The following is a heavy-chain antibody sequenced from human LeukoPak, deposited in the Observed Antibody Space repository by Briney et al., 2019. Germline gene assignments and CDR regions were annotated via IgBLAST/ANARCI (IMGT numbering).Heavy chain of an antibody. Sequence: GGSLRLSCAASGFTFSSYAMHWVRQAPGKGLEWVAVISYDGSNKYYADSVKGRFTISRDNSKNTLYLQMNSLGADDTAVYYCARGVAAAGHQGFDPWGQGTLVTVSS. CDR1: GFTFSSYA. V-gene: IGHV3-30-3*01. J-gene: IGHJ5*02. CDR2: ISYDGSNK. CDR3: ARGVAAAGHQGFDP. D-gene: IGHD6-13*01.